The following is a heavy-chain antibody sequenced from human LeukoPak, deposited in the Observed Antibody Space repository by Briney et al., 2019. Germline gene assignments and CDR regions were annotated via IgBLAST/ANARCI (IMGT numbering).Heavy chain of an antibody. D-gene: IGHD6-19*01. CDR1: GNSFGDYY. V-gene: IGHV4-4*07. CDR3: ARGGSGWNYYYYYMDV. CDR2: IYSSGST. Sequence: SETLSLTCTVSGNSFGDYYWSWIRQPAGKGLEWIGRIYSSGSTNYNPSLKSRVTISVDTSKNQFSLKLSSVTAADTAVYYCARGGSGWNYYYYYMDVWGKGTTVTISS. J-gene: IGHJ6*03.